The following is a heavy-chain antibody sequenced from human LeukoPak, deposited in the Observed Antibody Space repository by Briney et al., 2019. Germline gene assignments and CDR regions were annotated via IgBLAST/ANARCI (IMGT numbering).Heavy chain of an antibody. CDR2: IWYDASGQ. Sequence: PGRSLRLSCAASGFSFSTYGMHWVRQAPGKGLEWVAMIWYDASGQHYADSVKGRFTISRDTSKNTLYHQMNSLRAEDTAVYFCARDSLYDDNGYYHYFDYWGRGTLVTVSS. D-gene: IGHD3-22*01. CDR3: ARDSLYDDNGYYHYFDY. CDR1: GFSFSTYG. J-gene: IGHJ4*02. V-gene: IGHV3-33*01.